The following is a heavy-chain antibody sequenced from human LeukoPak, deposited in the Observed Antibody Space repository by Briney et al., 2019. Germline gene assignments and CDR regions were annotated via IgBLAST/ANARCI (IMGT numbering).Heavy chain of an antibody. V-gene: IGHV3-30*02. CDR2: IRYDGSNK. CDR3: VMVTVD. J-gene: IGHJ4*02. D-gene: IGHD5-18*01. Sequence: GGSLRLSCAASGFTFSSYSMNWVRQAPGKGLEWVAFIRYDGSNKYYADSVKGRFTISRDNSKNTLYLQMNSLRAEDTAVYYCVMVTVDWGQGTLVTVSS. CDR1: GFTFSSYS.